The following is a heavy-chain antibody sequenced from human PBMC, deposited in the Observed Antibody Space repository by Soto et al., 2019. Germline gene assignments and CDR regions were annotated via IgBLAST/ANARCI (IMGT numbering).Heavy chain of an antibody. CDR2: IWYDGSNK. Sequence: QVQLVESGGGVVQPGRSLRLSCAASGFTFSSYGMHWVRQAPGKGLEWVAVIWYDGSNKYYADSVKGRFTISRDNSKNTLYLQMNSLRAEDTAVYYCARDPGETRVPTNWFDPWGQGTLVTVSS. CDR1: GFTFSSYG. D-gene: IGHD2-2*01. V-gene: IGHV3-33*01. J-gene: IGHJ5*02. CDR3: ARDPGETRVPTNWFDP.